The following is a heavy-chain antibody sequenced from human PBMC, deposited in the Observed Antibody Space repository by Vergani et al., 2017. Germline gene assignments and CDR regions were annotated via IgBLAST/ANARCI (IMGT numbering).Heavy chain of an antibody. D-gene: IGHD2-15*01. V-gene: IGHV2-5*02. CDR1: GFSLSTSGVG. J-gene: IGHJ5*02. CDR3: AHRRAPGIYCSGGSCFGSDWFDP. CDR2: IYWDDDK. Sequence: QITLKESGPTLVKPTQTLTLTCTFSGFSLSTSGVGVGWIRQPPGKALEWLALIYWDDDKRYSPSLKSRLTITKDTSKNQVVRTMTNMDPVDTATYYCAHRRAPGIYCSGGSCFGSDWFDPWGQGTLVTVSS.